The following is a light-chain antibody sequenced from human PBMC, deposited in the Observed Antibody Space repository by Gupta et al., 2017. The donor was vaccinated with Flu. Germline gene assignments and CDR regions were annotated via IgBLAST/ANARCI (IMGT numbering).Light chain of an antibody. CDR2: KNH. Sequence: SSNIETNTVNWYQQFPGTAPRLLIHKNHQRTSGVPDRFSASRSGTTASLAISGLQAEDEADYYCESGDDSLKGWVFGGGTRLTVL. J-gene: IGLJ3*02. CDR1: SSNIETNT. CDR3: ESGDDSLKGWV. V-gene: IGLV1-44*01.